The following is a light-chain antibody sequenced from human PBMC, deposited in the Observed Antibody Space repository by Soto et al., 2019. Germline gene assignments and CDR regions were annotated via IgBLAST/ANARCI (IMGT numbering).Light chain of an antibody. V-gene: IGKV3-15*01. CDR3: HQSDNWPQT. CDR1: QSVSSD. J-gene: IGKJ1*01. CDR2: GAS. Sequence: EIVMTQSPATLSVSPGERATLSCRASQSVSSDLAWYQHKPGQAPKLLIYGASTRATGIPARFSGRGSGTEFTLTISSLQSVDFAVYYRHQSDNWPQTFGQGTKVEIK.